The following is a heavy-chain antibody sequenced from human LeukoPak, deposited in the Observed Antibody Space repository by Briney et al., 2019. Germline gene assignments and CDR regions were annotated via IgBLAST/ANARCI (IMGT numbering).Heavy chain of an antibody. CDR1: GFTFSSYA. V-gene: IGHV3-23*01. CDR2: ISGSGGST. J-gene: IGHJ3*02. Sequence: GGSLRLSCAASGFTFSSYAMSWVRQAPGKGLEWVSAISGSGGSTYYADSVKGRFTVSRDNAKNTLYLQMNTPRAEDTAVYYCTRRGAASDAFDIWGQGTMVTVSS. D-gene: IGHD3-16*01. CDR3: TRRGAASDAFDI.